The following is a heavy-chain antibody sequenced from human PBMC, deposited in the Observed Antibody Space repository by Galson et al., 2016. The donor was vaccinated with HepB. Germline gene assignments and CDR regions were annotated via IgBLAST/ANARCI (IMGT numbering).Heavy chain of an antibody. D-gene: IGHD5-18*01. CDR3: TRGYMHTGMNV. J-gene: IGHJ6*02. Sequence: CAISGDSVTNDATIWNWIRQSPSRGLEWLGRTYYRSQWFNEYAVSVKSRITINSDTSRNQFSLQLDSVTPDDTAAYFCTRGYMHTGMNVWGQGTTVTVSS. CDR2: TYYRSQWFN. V-gene: IGHV6-1*01. CDR1: GDSVTNDATI.